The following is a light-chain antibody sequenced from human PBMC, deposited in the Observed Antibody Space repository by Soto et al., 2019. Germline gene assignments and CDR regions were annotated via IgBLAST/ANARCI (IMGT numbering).Light chain of an antibody. CDR2: AAS. CDR3: QQYNSYPLT. V-gene: IGKV1-39*01. J-gene: IGKJ5*01. CDR1: QSISSY. Sequence: IHMTQSPSSLSASVVDIVTITFLASQSISSYLNWYQQKPGKAPKLLIYAASSLQSGVPSRFSGSGSGTDFTLTISSLQPEDFATYYCQQYNSYPLTFGQGTRLEI.